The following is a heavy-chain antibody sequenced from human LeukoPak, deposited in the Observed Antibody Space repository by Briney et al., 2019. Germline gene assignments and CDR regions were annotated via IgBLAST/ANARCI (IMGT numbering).Heavy chain of an antibody. V-gene: IGHV1-18*01. CDR3: AGPPPQDYDSSGYFAEYFQH. D-gene: IGHD3-22*01. Sequence: ASVKVSCKASGYTFTSYGISWVRQAPGQGLEWMGWISAYNGNTNYAQKLQGRVTMTTDTSTSTAYMELRSLRSDDTAVYYCAGPPPQDYDSSGYFAEYFQHWGQGTLVTVSS. CDR1: GYTFTSYG. CDR2: ISAYNGNT. J-gene: IGHJ1*01.